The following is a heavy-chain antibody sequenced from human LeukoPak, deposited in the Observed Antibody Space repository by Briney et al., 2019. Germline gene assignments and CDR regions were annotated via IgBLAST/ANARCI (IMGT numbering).Heavy chain of an antibody. CDR1: GGSISSGGYY. CDR2: IYYSGST. V-gene: IGHV4-31*03. D-gene: IGHD3-9*01. Sequence: SETLSLTCTVSGGSISSGGYYWSWIRQHPGKGLEWIGYIYYSGSTYYNPSLKSRVTISVDTSKNQFSLKLSSVTAADTAVYYCARVDILTGYYAWNLHNWFDPWGQGTLVTVSS. J-gene: IGHJ5*02. CDR3: ARVDILTGYYAWNLHNWFDP.